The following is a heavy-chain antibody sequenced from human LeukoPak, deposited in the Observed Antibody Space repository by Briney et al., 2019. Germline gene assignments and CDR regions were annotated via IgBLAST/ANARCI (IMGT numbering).Heavy chain of an antibody. Sequence: GGSLRLSCAASGFTFSNYAIHWVRQAPGKGLEWMAVISYDGSNKYYAASVKGRFTISRDNSENTVDLQMNSLRAEDTAVYYCAREGPGDYGDFLDYWGQGTLVTVSS. CDR3: AREGPGDYGDFLDY. CDR2: ISYDGSNK. V-gene: IGHV3-30-3*01. D-gene: IGHD4-17*01. CDR1: GFTFSNYA. J-gene: IGHJ4*02.